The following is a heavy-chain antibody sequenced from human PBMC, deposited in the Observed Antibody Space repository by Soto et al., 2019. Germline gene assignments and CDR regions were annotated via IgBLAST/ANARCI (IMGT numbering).Heavy chain of an antibody. CDR2: IDPDDSHT. J-gene: IGHJ4*01. CDR1: ETTFTTVW. Sequence: GESLKISCKRHETTFTTVWINWVREMPGKGLEWVGRIDPDDSHTNYSPSLRGHVTISVDKSTSTAYLEWGSLKASDSAVYYCAPSMTLSAWGHGTLVTVS. CDR3: APSMTLSA. D-gene: IGHD2-21*01. V-gene: IGHV5-10-1*01.